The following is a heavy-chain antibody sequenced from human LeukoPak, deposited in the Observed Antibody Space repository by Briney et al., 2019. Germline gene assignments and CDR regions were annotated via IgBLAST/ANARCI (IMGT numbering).Heavy chain of an antibody. D-gene: IGHD3-3*01. J-gene: IGHJ6*02. CDR3: ARGRRDYDFWSGPTQDYYGMDV. CDR2: IYYSGST. Sequence: SETLSLTCTVSGGSISSYSWSWIRQPPGKGLEWIGYIYYSGSTNYNPSLKSRVTISLDTSKNQFPLKLSSVTAADTAVYYCARGRRDYDFWSGPTQDYYGMDVWGQGTTVTVSS. V-gene: IGHV4-59*01. CDR1: GGSISSYS.